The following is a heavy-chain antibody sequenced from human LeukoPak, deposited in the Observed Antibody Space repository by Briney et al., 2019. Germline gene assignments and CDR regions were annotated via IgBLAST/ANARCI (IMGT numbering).Heavy chain of an antibody. CDR2: ISAYNGNT. CDR3: ARLQVTVAAVDYYYYGMDV. D-gene: IGHD2-2*01. CDR1: GYTFTSYG. J-gene: IGHJ6*02. V-gene: IGHV1-18*01. Sequence: ASVKVSCKASGYTFTSYGISWVRQAPGQGLEWMGWISAYNGNTNYAQKLQGRVTMTTDTSTSTAYMELRSLRSDDTAVYYCARLQVTVAAVDYYYYGMDVWGQGTTVTVSS.